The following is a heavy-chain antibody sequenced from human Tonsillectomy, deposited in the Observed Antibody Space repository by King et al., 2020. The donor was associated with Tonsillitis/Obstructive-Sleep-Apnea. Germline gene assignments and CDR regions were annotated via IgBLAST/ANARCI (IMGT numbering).Heavy chain of an antibody. D-gene: IGHD2-15*01. CDR1: GFTFTSHT. CDR3: ARDGGIGAGCVLVPRGLDY. Sequence: VQLVESGGGVVQPGMSLRLSCAASGFTFTSHTMHWVRQAPGKGLEWVAVISYDGTKNYYADSVKGRFTISRDNSKNTLYLQMNSLRAEDTAVYYCARDGGIGAGCVLVPRGLDYWGRGTLVTVSS. V-gene: IGHV3-30-3*01. J-gene: IGHJ4*02. CDR2: ISYDGTKN.